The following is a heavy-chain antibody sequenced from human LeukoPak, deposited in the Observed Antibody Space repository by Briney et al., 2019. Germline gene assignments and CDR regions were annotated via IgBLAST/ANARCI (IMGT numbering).Heavy chain of an antibody. CDR2: MNPNSGNT. J-gene: IGHJ4*02. CDR1: GYTFTSHD. Sequence: ASVKVSCKASGYTFTSHDINWVRQATGQGLGWMGWMNPNSGNTGYAQKFQGRVAMTRDTSINTAYLDLYSLRSEDTAVYYCARGYSPYISTTGNDYWGQGTLVTVSS. CDR3: ARGYSPYISTTGNDY. V-gene: IGHV1-8*01. D-gene: IGHD2-21*01.